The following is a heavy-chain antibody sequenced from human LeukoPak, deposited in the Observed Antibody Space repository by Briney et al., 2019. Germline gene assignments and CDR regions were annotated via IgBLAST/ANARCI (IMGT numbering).Heavy chain of an antibody. D-gene: IGHD6-6*01. CDR3: ARLRPGI. CDR2: INHSGST. J-gene: IGHJ3*02. Sequence: SETLSLTCAVYGGSFSGHYWSWIRQPPGKGLEWIGEINHSGSTNYNPSLKSRVTISVDTSKNQFSLKLSSVTAADTAVYYCARLRPGIWGQGTMVTVSS. V-gene: IGHV4-34*01. CDR1: GGSFSGHY.